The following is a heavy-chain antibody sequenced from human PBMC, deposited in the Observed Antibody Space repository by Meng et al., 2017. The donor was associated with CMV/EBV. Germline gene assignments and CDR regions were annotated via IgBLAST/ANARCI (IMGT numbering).Heavy chain of an antibody. J-gene: IGHJ5*02. CDR3: AREGSDSIFGVASHLNWFDP. CDR2: IYYSGST. CDR1: GGSVSSGSYY. V-gene: IGHV4-61*01. Sequence: GSLRLSCTVSGGSVSSGSYYWSWIRQPPGKGLEWIGYIYYSGSTNYNPSLKSRVTISVDTSKNQFSLKLSSVTAADTGVYYCAREGSDSIFGVASHLNWFDPWGQGTLVTVSS. D-gene: IGHD3-3*01.